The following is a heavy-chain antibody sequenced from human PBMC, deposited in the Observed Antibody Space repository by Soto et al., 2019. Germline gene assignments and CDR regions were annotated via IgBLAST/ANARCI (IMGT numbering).Heavy chain of an antibody. Sequence: GGSLRLSCAASGFTFSSYSMNWVRQAPGKGLEWVSYISSSSSTIYYADSVKGRFTISRDNAKNSLYLQMNSLRAEDTAVYYCARSNWNVLDYWGQGTLVTVSS. CDR2: ISSSSSTI. V-gene: IGHV3-48*01. J-gene: IGHJ4*02. CDR1: GFTFSSYS. CDR3: ARSNWNVLDY. D-gene: IGHD1-20*01.